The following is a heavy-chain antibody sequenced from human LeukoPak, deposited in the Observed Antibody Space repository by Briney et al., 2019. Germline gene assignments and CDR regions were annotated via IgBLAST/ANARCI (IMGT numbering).Heavy chain of an antibody. D-gene: IGHD6-13*01. CDR2: ISYDGSNK. CDR3: KSGGAAPGNFDY. J-gene: IGHJ4*02. V-gene: IGHV3-30-3*01. Sequence: GRSLRLSCAASGFTFSSYAMHWVRQAPGKGLEWVVVISYDGSNKYYADSVKGRFTISRDNSKNTLYLQMNSLGVEDTAVYYCKSGGAAPGNFDYWGQGALVTVSS. CDR1: GFTFSSYA.